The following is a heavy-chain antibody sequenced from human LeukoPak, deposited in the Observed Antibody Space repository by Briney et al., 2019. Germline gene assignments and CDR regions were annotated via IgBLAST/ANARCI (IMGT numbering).Heavy chain of an antibody. CDR1: GGSISSYY. Sequence: PSETLSLTCTVSGGSISSYYWSWIRQPPGKGLEWIGYIYYNGSTNYTPSLKSRVTISLATSKNQFSLKLRSVTAADTAMYYCARSPTTIQLWLGGYYFDYWGQGTLVTVSS. V-gene: IGHV4-59*01. J-gene: IGHJ4*02. CDR2: IYYNGST. D-gene: IGHD5-18*01. CDR3: ARSPTTIQLWLGGYYFDY.